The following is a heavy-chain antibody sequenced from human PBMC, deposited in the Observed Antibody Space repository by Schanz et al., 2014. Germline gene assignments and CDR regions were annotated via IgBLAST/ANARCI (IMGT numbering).Heavy chain of an antibody. J-gene: IGHJ3*02. Sequence: QVQLQESGPGLVKPSQTLSLTCTVSGGSVSSGGDYWSWIRQHPGKGLEWIAEINHGGSTNYNPSLKSRVTISVDTAKTQFSLKLRAVTAADTAVYYCARDRGHGDLPGDIWGQGTMVTVSS. D-gene: IGHD4-17*01. CDR2: INHGGST. CDR1: GGSVSSGGDY. V-gene: IGHV4-31*03. CDR3: ARDRGHGDLPGDI.